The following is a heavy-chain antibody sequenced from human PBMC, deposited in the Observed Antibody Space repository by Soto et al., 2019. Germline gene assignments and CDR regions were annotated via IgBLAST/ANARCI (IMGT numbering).Heavy chain of an antibody. V-gene: IGHV3-30*18. CDR3: ANALPPFVTTSGMDV. CDR1: GFSFSSYG. D-gene: IGHD4-17*01. Sequence: QVQLVESGGGVVQPGRSLRLSCAASGFSFSSYGMHWVRQAPGKGLEWVAVISYDGSNKYFADSVKGRFTISRDNSMNTLYLQMNSLRNEDTAVYYCANALPPFVTTSGMDVWGQGTTVTVSS. CDR2: ISYDGSNK. J-gene: IGHJ6*02.